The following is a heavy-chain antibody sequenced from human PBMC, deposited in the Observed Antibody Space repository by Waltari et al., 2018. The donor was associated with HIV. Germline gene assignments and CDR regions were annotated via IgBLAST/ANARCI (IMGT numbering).Heavy chain of an antibody. D-gene: IGHD3-22*01. CDR3: ARGDNSGYYGLGYEYFQY. CDR2: MNPNSCNT. CDR1: EYTFTSYD. Sequence: QVQLVQSGAEVKKPGASVKVSCKASEYTFTSYDINWVRLVTGHGLEWMGWMNPNSCNTGYAQKFQGRVTMTRNTSTSTAYMELNNLKSEDTAVYYCARGDNSGYYGLGYEYFQYWGQGTRVTVSS. V-gene: IGHV1-8*01. J-gene: IGHJ1*01.